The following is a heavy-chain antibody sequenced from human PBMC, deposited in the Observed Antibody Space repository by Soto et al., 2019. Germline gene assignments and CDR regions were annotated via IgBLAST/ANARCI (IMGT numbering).Heavy chain of an antibody. J-gene: IGHJ5*02. CDR3: SRVPGP. V-gene: IGHV4-30-2*01. Sequence: PSETLSHTCAGSGGSISSGGYSWSWIRQPAGKGLEWIGYIYHSGSTYYNPSLKSRVTISVDRSKNQFSLKLSSVTAADTAVYYCSRVPGPWGQGTLVTVSS. CDR1: GGSISSGGYS. CDR2: IYHSGST.